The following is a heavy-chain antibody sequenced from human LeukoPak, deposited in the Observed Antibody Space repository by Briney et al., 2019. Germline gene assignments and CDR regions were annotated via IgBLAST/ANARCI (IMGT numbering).Heavy chain of an antibody. D-gene: IGHD6-13*01. Sequence: SETLPLTCTVSGGSISSYYWSWIRQPPGKGLEWIGNIYYSGSTNYNASLKSRVTISVDTSKNQFSLKLSSVTAADTAVYYCARLSSGSSSWYDIDYWGQGTLVTVSS. CDR3: ARLSSGSSSWYDIDY. CDR1: GGSISSYY. J-gene: IGHJ4*02. CDR2: IYYSGST. V-gene: IGHV4-59*08.